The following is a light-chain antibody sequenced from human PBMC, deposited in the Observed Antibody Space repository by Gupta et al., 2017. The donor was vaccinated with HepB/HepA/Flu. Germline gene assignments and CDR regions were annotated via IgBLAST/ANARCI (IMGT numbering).Light chain of an antibody. V-gene: IGKV1-12*01. J-gene: IGKJ5*01. Sequence: DIQMTQSPSSVSASVGDRVTITCRASQGISSWLVWYQQKPGEAPNLLIYSTSTLQTGVPSRFSGSGSGTDFTLTISSLQPEDFATYYCQQNDSFPIAFGQGTQVDIK. CDR3: QQNDSFPIA. CDR1: QGISSW. CDR2: STS.